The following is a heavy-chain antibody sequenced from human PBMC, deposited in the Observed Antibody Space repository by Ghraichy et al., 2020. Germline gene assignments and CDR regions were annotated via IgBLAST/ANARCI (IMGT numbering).Heavy chain of an antibody. CDR1: GGTFSSYA. CDR3: ASWTGYCSGGSCSNAFDI. D-gene: IGHD2-15*01. CDR2: IIPIFGTA. Sequence: SVKVSCKASGGTFSSYAISWVRQAPGQGLEWMGGIIPIFGTANYAQKFQGRVTITADESTSTAYMELSSLRSEDTAVYYCASWTGYCSGGSCSNAFDIWGQGTMVTVSS. J-gene: IGHJ3*02. V-gene: IGHV1-69*13.